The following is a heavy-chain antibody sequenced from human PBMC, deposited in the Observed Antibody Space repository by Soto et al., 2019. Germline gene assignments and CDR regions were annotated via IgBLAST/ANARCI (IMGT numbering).Heavy chain of an antibody. CDR2: IKQDGGDQ. CDR1: GFTFSSYA. Sequence: EVQLLESGGGLVHPGGSLRLSCAASGFTFSSYAMGWVRQAPGKGLEWVANIKQDGGDQFYLDSVKGRFSISRDNAKNLLYLHMSSLRVEDTALYYCARDEGIDYWGQGTLVTVSS. V-gene: IGHV3-7*03. J-gene: IGHJ4*02. CDR3: ARDEGIDY.